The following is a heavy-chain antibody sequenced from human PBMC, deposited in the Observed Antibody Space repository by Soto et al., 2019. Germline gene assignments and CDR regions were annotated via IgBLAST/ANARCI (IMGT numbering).Heavy chain of an antibody. V-gene: IGHV3-30-3*01. D-gene: IGHD3-9*01. J-gene: IGHJ4*02. CDR1: GFTFSSYA. CDR3: ARGWDGQYYDILTGPFDY. CDR2: ISYDGSNK. Sequence: GGSLSLSCAASGFTFSSYAMHWVRQAPGKGLEWVAVISYDGSNKYYADSVKGRFTISRDNSKNTLYLQMNSLRAEDTAVYYCARGWDGQYYDILTGPFDYWGQGTLVTVSS.